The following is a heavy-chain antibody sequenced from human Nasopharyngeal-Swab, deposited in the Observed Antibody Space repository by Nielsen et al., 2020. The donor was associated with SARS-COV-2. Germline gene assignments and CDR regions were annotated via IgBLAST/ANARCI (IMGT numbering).Heavy chain of an antibody. D-gene: IGHD6-13*01. Sequence: GRQAPGKGLEWVSSTSSRSGDISYTDSVKGRFSISRDNAKNSLYLQMNSLRVEDTAVYYCARDLEGIFDHWGQGALVTVSS. CDR2: TSSRSGDI. V-gene: IGHV3-21*01. CDR3: ARDLEGIFDH. J-gene: IGHJ4*02.